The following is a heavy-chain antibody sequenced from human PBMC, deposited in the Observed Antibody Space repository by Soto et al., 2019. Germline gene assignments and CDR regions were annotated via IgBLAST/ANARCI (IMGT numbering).Heavy chain of an antibody. J-gene: IGHJ3*01. CDR2: FYYSGTT. CDR1: GGSISSEGYY. Sequence: QVQLQESGPGLVKPSQTLSLTCTLSGGSISSEGYYWTWIRQHPGKGLEWIGDFYYSGTTSYNPSLKSRLTISVDTSNNQFSLRLSSVTAADTAMYYCARRHDILTGSDSFDAWGRGTMVTVSS. D-gene: IGHD3-9*01. CDR3: ARRHDILTGSDSFDA. V-gene: IGHV4-31*03.